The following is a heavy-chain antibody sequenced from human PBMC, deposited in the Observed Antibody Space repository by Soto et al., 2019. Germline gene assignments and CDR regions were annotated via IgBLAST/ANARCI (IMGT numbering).Heavy chain of an antibody. CDR2: INPSGGST. D-gene: IGHD2-15*01. CDR1: GYTFTSYY. Sequence: QVQLVQSGAEVKKPGASVKVSCKASGYTFTSYYMHWVRQAPGQGLEWMGIINPSGGSTSYAQKFQGRGTMTRDTSTSTVYMELSSLRSEDTAVYYCARNPDCSGGSCYFFVDYWGQGTLVTVSS. V-gene: IGHV1-46*03. CDR3: ARNPDCSGGSCYFFVDY. J-gene: IGHJ4*02.